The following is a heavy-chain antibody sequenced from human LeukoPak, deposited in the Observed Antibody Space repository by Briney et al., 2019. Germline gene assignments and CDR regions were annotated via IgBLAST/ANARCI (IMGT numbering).Heavy chain of an antibody. CDR2: ISYDGGNK. Sequence: GGSLRLSCAASGFTFSSYAMHWVRQAPGKGLEWVAVISYDGGNKYYADSVKGRFTISRDNSKNTLYLQVNSLRAEDTAVYYRARDNGYNVGYLDYWGQGTLVAVSS. CDR1: GFTFSSYA. V-gene: IGHV3-30-3*01. CDR3: ARDNGYNVGYLDY. J-gene: IGHJ4*02. D-gene: IGHD5-24*01.